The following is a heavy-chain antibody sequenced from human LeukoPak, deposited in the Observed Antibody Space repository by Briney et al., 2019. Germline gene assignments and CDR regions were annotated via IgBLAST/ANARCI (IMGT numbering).Heavy chain of an antibody. CDR2: ISSDGSRT. CDR3: ARRSAAKDAFDF. V-gene: IGHV3-74*01. Sequence: GGSLRLSCAASGFTFSSYWMHWVRQAPGKGLVWVSRISSDGSRTTYADSVKGRFTISRDNAKNTLYLQMNSLRAENTAVYYCARRSAAKDAFDFWGQGTMVTVSS. CDR1: GFTFSSYW. D-gene: IGHD6-25*01. J-gene: IGHJ3*01.